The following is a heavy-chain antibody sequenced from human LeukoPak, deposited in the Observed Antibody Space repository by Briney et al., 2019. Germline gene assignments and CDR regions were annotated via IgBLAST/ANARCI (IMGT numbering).Heavy chain of an antibody. CDR3: ARSILRFFADAFDI. J-gene: IGHJ3*02. CDR1: GGSISSYY. V-gene: IGHV4-59*01. CDR2: IYYSGST. Sequence: SETLSLTCTVSGGSISSYYWSWIRQPPGKGLEWIGYIYYSGSTNYNPSLKSRVTISVDTSKNQFSLKLSSVTAADTAVYYCARSILRFFADAFDIWGQGTMVTVSS. D-gene: IGHD3-3*01.